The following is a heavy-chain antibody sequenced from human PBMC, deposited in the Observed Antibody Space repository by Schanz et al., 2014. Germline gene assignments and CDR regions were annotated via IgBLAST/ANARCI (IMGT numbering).Heavy chain of an antibody. CDR3: AKYRGYYRVSGSYRELEY. CDR2: LSEGGGGT. CDR1: GFTFGDYA. V-gene: IGHV3-23*04. Sequence: EVQLVESGGGLIQPGGSLRLSCAASGFTFGDYAMTWVRQAPGKGLEWVSALSEGGGGTHYADAVKGRFTISRDNSKNTLYLQMNSLRPEDTAVYYCAKYRGYYRVSGSYRELEYWGQGTLVTVSS. D-gene: IGHD3-10*01. J-gene: IGHJ4*02.